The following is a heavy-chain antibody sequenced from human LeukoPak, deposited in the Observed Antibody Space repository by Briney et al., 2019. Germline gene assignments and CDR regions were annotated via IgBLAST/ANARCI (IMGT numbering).Heavy chain of an antibody. CDR2: INHSGST. Sequence: SETQSLTCAVYGGSFSGYYWSWIRQPPGKGLEWIGEINHSGSTNYNPSLKSRVTISVDTSKNQFSLKLSSVTAADTAVYYCARESLLYYYGSGSYKNPAHFDYWGQGTLVTVSS. CDR3: ARESLLYYYGSGSYKNPAHFDY. CDR1: GGSFSGYY. V-gene: IGHV4-34*01. J-gene: IGHJ4*02. D-gene: IGHD3-10*01.